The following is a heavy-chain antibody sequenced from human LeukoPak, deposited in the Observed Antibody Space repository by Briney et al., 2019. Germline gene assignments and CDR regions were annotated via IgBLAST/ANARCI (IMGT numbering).Heavy chain of an antibody. CDR2: IKEDGSEE. V-gene: IGHV3-7*01. D-gene: IGHD3-22*01. CDR3: ARDWLAGNPYHTFDL. Sequence: GGSLRLSCAASGFTFSSYWMSWVRQAPGKGLECVANIKEDGSEEYYVDSVKGRFSISRDNAKNSLYLQMNSPRAKDTAVYYCARDWLAGNPYHTFDLWGKGTMVTVSS. J-gene: IGHJ3*01. CDR1: GFTFSSYW.